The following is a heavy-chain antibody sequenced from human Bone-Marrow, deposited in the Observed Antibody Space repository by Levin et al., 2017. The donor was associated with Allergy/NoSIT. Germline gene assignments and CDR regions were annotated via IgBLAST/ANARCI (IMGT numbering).Heavy chain of an antibody. V-gene: IGHV1-2*02. J-gene: IGHJ6*03. D-gene: IGHD2-2*01. CDR1: GYTFTGYY. CDR2: INPNSGGT. Sequence: ASVKVSCKASGYTFTGYYMHWVRQAPGQGLEWMGWINPNSGGTNYAQKFQGRVTMTRDTSISTAYMELSRLRSDDTAVYYCARVPVVVPAADYYYYYYMDVWGKGTTVTVSS. CDR3: ARVPVVVPAADYYYYYYMDV.